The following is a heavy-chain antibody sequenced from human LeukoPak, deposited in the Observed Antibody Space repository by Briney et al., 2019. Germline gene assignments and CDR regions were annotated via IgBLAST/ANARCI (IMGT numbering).Heavy chain of an antibody. D-gene: IGHD6-6*01. J-gene: IGHJ4*02. CDR2: IYYSGST. Sequence: SETLSLTCTVSGGSISSSSYYWGWIRQPPGKGLEWIGSIYYSGSTYYNPSLKSRVTISVDTSKNQFSLKLSSVTAADTAVYYCARVRADSSSRTFDYWGQGTLVTVSS. V-gene: IGHV4-39*07. CDR3: ARVRADSSSRTFDY. CDR1: GGSISSSSYY.